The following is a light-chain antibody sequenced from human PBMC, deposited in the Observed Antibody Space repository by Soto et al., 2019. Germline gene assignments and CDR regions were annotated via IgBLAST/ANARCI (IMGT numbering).Light chain of an antibody. J-gene: IGKJ4*01. Sequence: AIQLTQSPSSLSASVGDRVTITCRASQGIRNDLGWYQQKPGKAPKLLIYAASSLQSGVPSRFSGGGSGTDFTLTISSLQPEDFGTYYCQQSYTSPVTFGGGTKVDIK. CDR3: QQSYTSPVT. CDR1: QGIRND. CDR2: AAS. V-gene: IGKV1-6*01.